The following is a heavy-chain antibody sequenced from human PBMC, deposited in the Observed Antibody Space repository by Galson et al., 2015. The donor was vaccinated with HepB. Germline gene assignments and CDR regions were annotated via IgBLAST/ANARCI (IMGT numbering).Heavy chain of an antibody. CDR3: ARGTRRGSSGYYYGNWFDP. CDR1: GGSFSGYY. Sequence: SETLSLTCAVYGGSFSGYYWSWIRQPPGKGLEWIGEINHSGSTNYNPSLKSRVTISVDTSKNQFSLKLSSVTAADTAVYYCARGTRRGSSGYYYGNWFDPWGQGTLVTVSS. V-gene: IGHV4-34*01. J-gene: IGHJ5*02. D-gene: IGHD3-22*01. CDR2: INHSGST.